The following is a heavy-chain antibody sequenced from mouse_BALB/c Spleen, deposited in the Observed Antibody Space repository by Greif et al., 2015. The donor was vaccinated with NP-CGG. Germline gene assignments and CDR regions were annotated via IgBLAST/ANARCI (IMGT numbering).Heavy chain of an antibody. D-gene: IGHD2-14*01. CDR2: ISYDGSN. V-gene: IGHV3-6*02. J-gene: IGHJ4*01. Sequence: EVKLEESGPGLVKPSQSLSLTCSVTGYSITSGYYWNWIRQFPGNKLEWMGYISYDGSNNYNPSLKNRISITRDTSKNQFALKLNTVTTEDTATYYCARGGPLYYRHAMDYWGQGTSVTVSS. CDR3: ARGGPLYYRHAMDY. CDR1: GYSITSGYY.